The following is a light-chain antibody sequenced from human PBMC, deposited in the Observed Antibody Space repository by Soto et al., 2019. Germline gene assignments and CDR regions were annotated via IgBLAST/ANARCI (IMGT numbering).Light chain of an antibody. CDR3: LQVKSYPWT. V-gene: IGKV1-9*01. J-gene: IGKJ1*01. CDR1: QGIGNS. Sequence: DIQLTQSPSFLSASLGDSVTITCRASQGIGNSLAWYQQQPGKAPKLLMYAPSTLQNGVPSRFSGSVSGAEFTLTINSLQAEDSATYYCLQVKSYPWTFGQGTKVEI. CDR2: APS.